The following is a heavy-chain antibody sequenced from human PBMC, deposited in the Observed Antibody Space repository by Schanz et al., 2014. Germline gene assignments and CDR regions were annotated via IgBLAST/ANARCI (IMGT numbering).Heavy chain of an antibody. J-gene: IGHJ6*02. D-gene: IGHD6-19*01. CDR1: GDTFSKYN. V-gene: IGHV1-69*02. CDR3: TRLRRADPNGFDV. CDR2: IMPLRGIG. Sequence: QVQLVQSGPEVKKPGSSVKVSCQAFGDTFSKYNMMWVRQVPGQGLEWLGRIMPLRGIGNNAWKFQDRLTITADKSMNITYMELSSLGTEYAAVYYCTRLRRADPNGFDVWGQGTTVTVS.